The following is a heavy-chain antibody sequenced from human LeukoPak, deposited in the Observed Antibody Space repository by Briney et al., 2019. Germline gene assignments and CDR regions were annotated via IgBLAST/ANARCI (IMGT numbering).Heavy chain of an antibody. D-gene: IGHD3-16*01. CDR2: IRYDGSNK. CDR3: ARDGTYYDYVWGSYPPDY. V-gene: IGHV3-30*02. CDR1: GFTFSSYS. J-gene: IGHJ4*02. Sequence: GGSLRLSCAASGFTFSSYSMNWVRQAPGKGLEWVAFIRYDGSNKYYADSVKGRFTISRDNSKNTLYLQMNSLRAEDTAVYYCARDGTYYDYVWGSYPPDYWGQGTLVTVSS.